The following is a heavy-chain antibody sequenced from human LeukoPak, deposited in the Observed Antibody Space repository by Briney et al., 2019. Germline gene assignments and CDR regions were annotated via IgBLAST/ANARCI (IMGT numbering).Heavy chain of an antibody. CDR2: IYYRGFT. CDR1: GDSINSYY. CDR3: AGVFSGRRPFEL. J-gene: IGHJ4*02. Sequence: SDTLSLTCTLPGDSINSYYSSWIRPPPGKGREWIGSIYYRGFTNYNPSLTSRVSTSIDTFKKQFSLKLSSVTAADTAIYYGAGVFSGRRPFELWGKGTPVTVSS. V-gene: IGHV4-59*07. D-gene: IGHD3-10*01.